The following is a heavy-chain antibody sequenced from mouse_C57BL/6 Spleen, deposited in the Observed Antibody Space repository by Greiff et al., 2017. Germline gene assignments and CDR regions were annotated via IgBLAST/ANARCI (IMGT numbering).Heavy chain of an antibody. Sequence: VQLQQSGTELVKPGASVTLSCKASGYSFPGYWMPWVKQRPGQGLEWIGNINPSNGGTNYNEKFKRKATLTVDKSSSTAYMQLSSLTSEDSAVYYCARFTTVVFDYWGQGTTLTVSS. J-gene: IGHJ2*01. CDR1: GYSFPGYW. CDR3: ARFTTVVFDY. V-gene: IGHV1-53*01. D-gene: IGHD1-1*01. CDR2: INPSNGGT.